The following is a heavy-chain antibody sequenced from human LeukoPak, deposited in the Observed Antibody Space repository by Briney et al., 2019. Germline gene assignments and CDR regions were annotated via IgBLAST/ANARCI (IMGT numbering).Heavy chain of an antibody. CDR3: ARLKDGSGFAAY. D-gene: IGHD3-22*01. CDR2: INHSGNT. CDR1: GGSFSGYY. J-gene: IGHJ4*02. Sequence: PSETLSLTCAVYGGSFSGYYWTWIRQPPGKGLEWIGEINHSGNTNYNPSLKSRVAISVVTSKNQFSLKLSSVIAADTAMYYCARLKDGSGFAAYWGQGTQVTVSS. V-gene: IGHV4-34*01.